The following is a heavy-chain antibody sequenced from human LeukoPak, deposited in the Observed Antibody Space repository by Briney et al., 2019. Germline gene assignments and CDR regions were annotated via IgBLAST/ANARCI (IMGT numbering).Heavy chain of an antibody. Sequence: SETLSLTCTVSGGPISSYYWSWIRQPAGKGLEWIGRIYTSGSTNYNPSLKSRVTMSVDTSKNQFSLKLSSVTAADTAVYYCARERCSSTSCYLSWFDPWGQGTLVTVSS. J-gene: IGHJ5*02. CDR3: ARERCSSTSCYLSWFDP. D-gene: IGHD2-2*01. CDR2: IYTSGST. CDR1: GGPISSYY. V-gene: IGHV4-4*07.